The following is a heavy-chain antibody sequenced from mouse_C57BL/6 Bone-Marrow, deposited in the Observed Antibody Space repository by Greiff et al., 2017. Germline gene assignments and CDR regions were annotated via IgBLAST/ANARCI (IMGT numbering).Heavy chain of an antibody. Sequence: VQLQQSGAELVRPGASVTLSCKASGYTFTDYEMHWVKQTPVHGLEWIGAIDPETGGTAYNQKFKGKAILTADKSSSTAYMELRSLTSEDSAVYYCTILDYGSSSGYWGQGTTLTVSS. CDR2: IDPETGGT. V-gene: IGHV1-15*01. J-gene: IGHJ2*01. D-gene: IGHD1-1*01. CDR3: TILDYGSSSGY. CDR1: GYTFTDYE.